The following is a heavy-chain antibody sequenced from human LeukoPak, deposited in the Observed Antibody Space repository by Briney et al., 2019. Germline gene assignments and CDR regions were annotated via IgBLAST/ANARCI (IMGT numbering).Heavy chain of an antibody. CDR1: GASGSGFY. CDR2: IQNSEST. J-gene: IGHJ6*02. D-gene: IGHD2-15*01. CDR3: ARDWWLGSPSLQGYFFGSDV. Sequence: SETLSLTCTVSGASGSGFYWTWIRQPPGKGLEWIGYIQNSESTDYNPAFKSRATISLDTSKNQVSLRLNSVTSADTAVYYCARDWWLGSPSLQGYFFGSDVWGQGTTVTVSS. V-gene: IGHV4-59*02.